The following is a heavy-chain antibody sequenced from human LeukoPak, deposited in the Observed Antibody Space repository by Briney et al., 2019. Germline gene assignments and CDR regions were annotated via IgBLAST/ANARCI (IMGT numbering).Heavy chain of an antibody. CDR2: ISYSGST. V-gene: IGHV4-31*03. CDR3: ARVLFGVAIPYYFDS. CDR1: GGSLSSGGYY. Sequence: SQTLSLTCTVSGGSLSSGGYYWSWIRQHPGKGLEWIGYISYSGSTYYNPSLKSRVTISVDTSKSQFSLKLSSVTAADTAVYYCARVLFGVAIPYYFDSWGQGTLVTVSS. D-gene: IGHD3-3*01. J-gene: IGHJ4*02.